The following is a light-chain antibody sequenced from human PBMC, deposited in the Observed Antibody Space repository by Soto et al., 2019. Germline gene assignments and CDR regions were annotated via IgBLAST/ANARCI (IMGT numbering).Light chain of an antibody. J-gene: IGKJ1*01. CDR2: KAS. V-gene: IGKV1-5*03. Sequence: DIQMTKSPSTLSGSVGDRVTITSRASQTISSWLAWYQQKPGKAPKLLIYKASTLKSGVPSRFSCSGSGTEFTLTISSLQPDDVAPYYCQHYNSYSEAFGQGTKVDI. CDR1: QTISSW. CDR3: QHYNSYSEA.